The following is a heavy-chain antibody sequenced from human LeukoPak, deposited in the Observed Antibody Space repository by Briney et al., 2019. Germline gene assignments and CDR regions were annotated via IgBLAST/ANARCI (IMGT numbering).Heavy chain of an antibody. CDR2: ISYDGSNK. J-gene: IGHJ6*02. V-gene: IGHV3-30*18. CDR3: AKDLGGYYYYGMDV. CDR1: GFTFSSYG. Sequence: GGSLRLSCAASGFTFSSYGMPWVRQAPGKGLEWVAVISYDGSNKYYADSVKGRFTISRDNSKNTLYLQMNSLRAEDTAVYYCAKDLGGYYYYGMDVWGQGTTVTVSS. D-gene: IGHD3-16*01.